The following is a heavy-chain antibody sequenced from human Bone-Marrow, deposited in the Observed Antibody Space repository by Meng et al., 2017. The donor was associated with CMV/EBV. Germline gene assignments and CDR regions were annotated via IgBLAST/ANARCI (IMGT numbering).Heavy chain of an antibody. V-gene: IGHV3-48*03. CDR2: ISNTGDTT. D-gene: IGHD6-6*01. CDR3: YCIAARSDAFDI. J-gene: IGHJ3*02. CDR1: RFTFNSYE. Sequence: GESLKISCAASRFTFNSYEMNWVRQAPGKGLEWVSYISNTGDTTYYADSVKGRFTISRDNAKNSLSLQMNSLRAEDTAVYYCYCIAARSDAFDIWGLGTMVTVSS.